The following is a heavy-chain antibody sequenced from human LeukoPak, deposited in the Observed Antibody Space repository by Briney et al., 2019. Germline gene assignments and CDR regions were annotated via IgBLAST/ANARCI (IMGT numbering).Heavy chain of an antibody. CDR2: IYYSGST. V-gene: IGHV4-39*07. J-gene: IGHJ4*02. Sequence: SETLSLTCTVSGGSISSSGYYWGWIRQPPGKGLEWIGSIYYSGSTYYNPSLKSRVTISVDTSKNQFSLKLSSVTAADTAVYYCARDEQQLVSVWVDWGQGTLVTVSS. D-gene: IGHD6-13*01. CDR3: ARDEQQLVSVWVD. CDR1: GGSISSSGYY.